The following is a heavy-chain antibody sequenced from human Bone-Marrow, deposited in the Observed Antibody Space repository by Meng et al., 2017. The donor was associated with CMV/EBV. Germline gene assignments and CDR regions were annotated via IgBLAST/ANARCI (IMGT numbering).Heavy chain of an antibody. Sequence: ESLKISCAASGFTFSSYSMNWVRQAPGKGLEWIGEINHSGSTNYNPSLKSRVTISVDTSKNQFSLKLSSVTAADTAVYYCARAKDGDTDAFDIWGQGTMVTVSS. CDR1: GFTFSSYS. J-gene: IGHJ3*02. V-gene: IGHV4-34*01. D-gene: IGHD5-18*01. CDR2: INHSGST. CDR3: ARAKDGDTDAFDI.